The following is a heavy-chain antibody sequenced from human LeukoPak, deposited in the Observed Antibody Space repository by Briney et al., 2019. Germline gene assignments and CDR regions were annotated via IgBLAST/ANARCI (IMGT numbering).Heavy chain of an antibody. D-gene: IGHD2-15*01. V-gene: IGHV4-59*01. J-gene: IGHJ3*02. CDR3: ARDLSSGYCSGGSCYPDAFDI. CDR2: IYYSGST. Sequence: SETQSLTCTVSGGSISSYYWSWIRQPPGNGLEWIGYIYYSGSTNYNPSLKSRVTISVETSKNQFSLKLSSVTAADTAVYYCARDLSSGYCSGGSCYPDAFDIWGQGTMVTVSS. CDR1: GGSISSYY.